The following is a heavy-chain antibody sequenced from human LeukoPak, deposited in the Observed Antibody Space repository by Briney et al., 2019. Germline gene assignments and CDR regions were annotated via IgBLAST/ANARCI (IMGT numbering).Heavy chain of an antibody. Sequence: PSETLSLTCTVSGGSISSYYWSWIRQPAGKGLEWIGRIYTSGSTNYNPSLKSRVTMAVDTSKNQFSLKLSSVTAADTAVYYCARDFGTGTALGIYGMDVWGRGTTVTVSS. CDR2: IYTSGST. CDR3: ARDFGTGTALGIYGMDV. D-gene: IGHD3/OR15-3a*01. V-gene: IGHV4-4*07. CDR1: GGSISSYY. J-gene: IGHJ6*02.